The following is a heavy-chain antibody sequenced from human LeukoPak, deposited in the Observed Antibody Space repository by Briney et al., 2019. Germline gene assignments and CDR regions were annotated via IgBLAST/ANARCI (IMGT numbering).Heavy chain of an antibody. J-gene: IGHJ5*02. V-gene: IGHV1-2*02. CDR2: INPNSGGT. Sequence: AASVKVSCKASGYTFTGYYMHWVRQAPGQGLEWMGWINPNSGGTNYAQEFQGRVTMTRDTSISTAYMELSRLRSDDTAVYYCARDLGIVVVADWFDPWGQGTLVTVSS. D-gene: IGHD2-2*01. CDR1: GYTFTGYY. CDR3: ARDLGIVVVADWFDP.